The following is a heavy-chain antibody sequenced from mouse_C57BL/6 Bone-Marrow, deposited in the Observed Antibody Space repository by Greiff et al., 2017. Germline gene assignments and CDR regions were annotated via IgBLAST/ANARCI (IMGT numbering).Heavy chain of an antibody. V-gene: IGHV2-9-1*01. CDR3: ATIYDGYYPYYIDY. CDR2: IWTGGGT. D-gene: IGHD2-3*01. Sequence: VQRVESGPGLVAPSQSLSITCTVSGFSLTSYAISWVRQPPGKGLEWLGVIWTGGGTNYNSALKSRLSISKDNSKSQVFLKMNSLQTDDTARYYCATIYDGYYPYYIDYWGQGTTLTVSS. CDR1: GFSLTSYA. J-gene: IGHJ2*01.